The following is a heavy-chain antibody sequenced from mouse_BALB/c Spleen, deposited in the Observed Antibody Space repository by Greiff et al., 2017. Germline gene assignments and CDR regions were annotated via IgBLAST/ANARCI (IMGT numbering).Heavy chain of an antibody. J-gene: IGHJ3*01. CDR1: GFNIKDTY. Sequence: EVMLVESGAELVKPGASVKLSCTASGFNIKDTYMHWVKQRPEQGLEWIGRIDPANGNTKYDPKFQGKATITADTSSNTAYLQLSSLTSEDTAVYYCARSIRRAWFAYWGQGTLVTVSA. CDR3: ARSIRRAWFAY. D-gene: IGHD2-12*01. V-gene: IGHV14-3*02. CDR2: IDPANGNT.